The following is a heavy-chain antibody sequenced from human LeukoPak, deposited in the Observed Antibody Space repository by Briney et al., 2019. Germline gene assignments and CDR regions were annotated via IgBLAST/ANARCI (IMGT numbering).Heavy chain of an antibody. CDR2: VSASGGST. CDR3: AKSLGNQGVIDY. J-gene: IGHJ4*02. Sequence: PGGSLRLSCAASGFIFRNYAMNWVRQAPGQGLEWVSGVSASGGSTFNTDSVKGRFSISRYNSKNTLYLEMNSLRPEDTALYYCAKSLGNQGVIDYWGQGTLVTVSS. D-gene: IGHD3-10*01. CDR1: GFIFRNYA. V-gene: IGHV3-23*01.